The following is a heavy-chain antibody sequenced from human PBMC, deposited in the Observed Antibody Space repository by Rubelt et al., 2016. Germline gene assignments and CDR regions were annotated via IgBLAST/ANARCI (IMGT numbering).Heavy chain of an antibody. CDR3: ARTPSSSWLYYYYYYMDV. J-gene: IGHJ6*03. Sequence: YYADSVKGRFTISRDNAKNSLYLQMNSLRAEDTAVYYCARTPSSSWLYYYYYYMDVWGKGTTVTVSS. V-gene: IGHV3-21*01. D-gene: IGHD6-13*01.